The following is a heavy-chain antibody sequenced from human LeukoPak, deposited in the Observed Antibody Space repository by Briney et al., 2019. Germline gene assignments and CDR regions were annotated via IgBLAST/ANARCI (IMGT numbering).Heavy chain of an antibody. CDR1: GYTFTGYY. Sequence: ASVKVSCKASGYTFTGYYMHWVRQAPGQGLEWMGWINPNSGGTNYAQKFQGRVTITADKSTSTAYMELSSLRSEDTAVYYCARGIAARHYYYYYMDVWGKGTTVTVSS. J-gene: IGHJ6*03. D-gene: IGHD6-6*01. CDR3: ARGIAARHYYYYYMDV. V-gene: IGHV1-2*02. CDR2: INPNSGGT.